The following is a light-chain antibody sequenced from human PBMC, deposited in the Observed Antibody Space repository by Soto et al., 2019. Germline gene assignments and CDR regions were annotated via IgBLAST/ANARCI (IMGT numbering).Light chain of an antibody. Sequence: QSVLTQPASVSGSPGQSITISCTGTSSDVGAYNYVSWYQQHAGKAPKLMIYEVSNRPLGVSDRFSGSKSGNTASLTVSGLHAEDEDYYYCSAYTSSSALIFGGGTKLTVL. CDR1: SSDVGAYNY. CDR2: EVS. CDR3: SAYTSSSALI. V-gene: IGLV2-14*01. J-gene: IGLJ2*01.